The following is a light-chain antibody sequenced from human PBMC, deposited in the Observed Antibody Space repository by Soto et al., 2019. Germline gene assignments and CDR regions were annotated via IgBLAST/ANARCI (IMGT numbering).Light chain of an antibody. Sequence: EIVLTQSPGTLSLSPGERATLSCRASQSVSSSYLAWYQQKPGQAPRLLIYGASSRATGIAARFSGSGSGTDFPLSISRLDTDDFAVYYCQQYGSSRWTFGQGTKVAIK. CDR1: QSVSSSY. V-gene: IGKV3-20*01. CDR3: QQYGSSRWT. J-gene: IGKJ1*01. CDR2: GAS.